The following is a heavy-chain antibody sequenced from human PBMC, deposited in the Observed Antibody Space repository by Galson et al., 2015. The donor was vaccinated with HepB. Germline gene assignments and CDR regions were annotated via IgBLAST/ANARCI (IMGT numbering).Heavy chain of an antibody. CDR1: GDSISSHY. J-gene: IGHJ5*02. Sequence: SETLSLTCTVSGDSISSHYWSWIRQPPGKGLEWIGYIFYRGSTDYNPSLRSRVTISIDTSRSQFSLKLSSVTAADTAVYYCACGGGGLWRPYYFLPWGQGTLVTVSS. CDR2: IFYRGST. D-gene: IGHD3/OR15-3a*01. CDR3: ACGGGGLWRPYYFLP. V-gene: IGHV4-59*03.